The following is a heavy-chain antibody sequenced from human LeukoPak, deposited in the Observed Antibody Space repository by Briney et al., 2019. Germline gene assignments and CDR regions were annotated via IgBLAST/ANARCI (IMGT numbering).Heavy chain of an antibody. Sequence: ASVKVSCKASGYTFTSYDINWVRQATGQGLEWMGWMNPNSGNTGYAQKFQGRVTMTRNTSISTAYMELGSLRSEDTAVYYCARGLAFLTGLPGYWGQGTLVTVSS. CDR2: MNPNSGNT. CDR1: GYTFTSYD. J-gene: IGHJ4*02. CDR3: ARGLAFLTGLPGY. D-gene: IGHD3-9*01. V-gene: IGHV1-8*01.